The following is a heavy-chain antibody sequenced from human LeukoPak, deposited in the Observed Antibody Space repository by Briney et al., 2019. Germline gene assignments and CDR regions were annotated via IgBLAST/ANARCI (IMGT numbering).Heavy chain of an antibody. CDR2: ICVYNGNP. V-gene: IGHV1-18*01. CDR1: GYTFSSCS. CDR3: ASYRVVRGVPVWFDP. D-gene: IGHD3-10*01. Sequence: ASVKVSCKASGYTFSSCSNSWGRLAPRPGIEWKGWICVYNGNPNYAQKLQGRVTMTTDTSTSTAYMELRSLRSDDTAVYYCASYRVVRGVPVWFDPRGQGTLVTVSS. J-gene: IGHJ5*02.